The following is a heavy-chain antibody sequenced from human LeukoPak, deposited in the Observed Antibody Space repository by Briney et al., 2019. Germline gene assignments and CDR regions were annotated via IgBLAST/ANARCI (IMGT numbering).Heavy chain of an antibody. CDR2: IYYSGNT. Sequence: GSLRLSCAASGFTFSSYGMHWIRQPPGKGLEWIGSIYYSGNTYYNPSLKSRVSISVDTSKNQFSLKLSSVTAADTAVYYCARHPGRLFDYWGQGTLVTVSS. CDR1: GFTFSSYG. V-gene: IGHV4-39*01. J-gene: IGHJ4*02. CDR3: ARHPGRLFDY.